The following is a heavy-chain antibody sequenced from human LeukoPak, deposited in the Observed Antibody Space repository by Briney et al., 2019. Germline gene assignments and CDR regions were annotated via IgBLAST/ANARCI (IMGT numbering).Heavy chain of an antibody. V-gene: IGHV3-64D*09. D-gene: IGHD5-24*01. Sequence: GGSLILSCAASGFTFSTYSMNWVRQAPGKGLEYVSAINSNGGNTYYADSAQGRFTISRDNSKNALYLQMSSLRAEDTAVYYCVRRRDGYNLWGQGTLVTVSS. CDR2: INSNGGNT. J-gene: IGHJ4*02. CDR3: VRRRDGYNL. CDR1: GFTFSTYS.